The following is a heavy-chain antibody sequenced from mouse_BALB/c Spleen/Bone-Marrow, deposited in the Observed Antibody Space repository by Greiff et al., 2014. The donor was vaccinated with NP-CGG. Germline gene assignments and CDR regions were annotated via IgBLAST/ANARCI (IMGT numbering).Heavy chain of an antibody. Sequence: EVQVVESGGGLVQPGGSLKLSCAASGFTFSSYTMSWVRQTPEKRLEWVAYISNGGGSTYYPDTVKGRFTISRDNAKNTLYLQMSSRKSEDTAMYYCARKIYFPYFDYWGQGTTLTVSS. CDR2: ISNGGGST. CDR3: ARKIYFPYFDY. J-gene: IGHJ2*01. CDR1: GFTFSSYT. D-gene: IGHD2-1*01. V-gene: IGHV5-12-2*01.